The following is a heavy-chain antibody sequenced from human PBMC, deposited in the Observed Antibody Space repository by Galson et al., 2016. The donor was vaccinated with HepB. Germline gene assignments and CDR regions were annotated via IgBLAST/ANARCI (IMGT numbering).Heavy chain of an antibody. D-gene: IGHD6-19*01. Sequence: SLRLSCAVSGITFSSYAMSWVRQAPGEGPEWVSTIKSYGGSTDYADDVQGRFTISRDDSKSTLYLQMNSLRAEDTAVYYCAKEALTGGWFNYWGQGTLLTVSS. CDR1: GITFSSYA. CDR2: IKSYGGST. J-gene: IGHJ4*02. CDR3: AKEALTGGWFNY. V-gene: IGHV3-23*01.